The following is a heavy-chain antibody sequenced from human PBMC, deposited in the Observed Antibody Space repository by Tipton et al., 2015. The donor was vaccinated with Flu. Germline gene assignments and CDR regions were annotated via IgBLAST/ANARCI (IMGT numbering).Heavy chain of an antibody. V-gene: IGHV6-1*01. CDR1: GDNVSTFGAA. CDR3: ARGGDNAFDV. CDR2: AYSRFKWNF. J-gene: IGHJ3*01. Sequence: LRLSCAISGDNVSTFGAAWNWIRQSPSRGLEWLGRAYSRFKWNFDYAESVRSRLTINVDTFKNQVSLQLSSVTPEDTSVYFCARGGDNAFDVWGQGTKVIVSS. D-gene: IGHD3-10*01.